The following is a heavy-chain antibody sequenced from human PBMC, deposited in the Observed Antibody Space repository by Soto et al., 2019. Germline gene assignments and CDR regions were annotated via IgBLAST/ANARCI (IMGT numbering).Heavy chain of an antibody. CDR1: GGSISSSNW. CDR2: IYHTGST. J-gene: IGHJ3*02. D-gene: IGHD3-3*02. Sequence: QVQLQESGPGLVKPSGTLSLTCAVSGGSISSSNWWSWVRQPPGKGLEWIGEIYHTGSTNYNPSLKSRVTISVDKSKNQFSLKLSSVTAADTTAVYYCARVLGNDGFDSWGQGTMVTVSS. V-gene: IGHV4-4*02. CDR3: ARVLGNDGFDS.